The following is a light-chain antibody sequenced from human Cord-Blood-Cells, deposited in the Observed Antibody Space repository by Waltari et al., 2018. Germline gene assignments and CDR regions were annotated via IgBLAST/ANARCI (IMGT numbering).Light chain of an antibody. Sequence: QSVLTQLPSVSGAPGQRVTISCTGSSSNIGAGYDVHWYQQLPGTAPKLLIYGNSNRPSGVPDRFSGSKSGTSASLAITGLQAEDEADYYCQSYDSSLSGPLFGGGTKLTVL. CDR3: QSYDSSLSGPL. J-gene: IGLJ2*01. CDR2: GNS. CDR1: SSNIGAGYD. V-gene: IGLV1-40*01.